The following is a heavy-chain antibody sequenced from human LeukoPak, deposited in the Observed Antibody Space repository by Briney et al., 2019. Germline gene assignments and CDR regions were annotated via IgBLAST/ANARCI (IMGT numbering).Heavy chain of an antibody. CDR2: IYYSGST. V-gene: IGHV4-59*01. CDR3: ARDQGGNYYDCSGYCDY. D-gene: IGHD3-22*01. Sequence: SETLSLTCTVSGGSTSSYYWSWIRQPPGKGLEWIGYIYYSGSTNYNPSLKSRVTISVDTSKNQFSLKLSSVTAADTAVYYCARDQGGNYYDCSGYCDYRGQGNLVTVSS. CDR1: GGSTSSYY. J-gene: IGHJ4*02.